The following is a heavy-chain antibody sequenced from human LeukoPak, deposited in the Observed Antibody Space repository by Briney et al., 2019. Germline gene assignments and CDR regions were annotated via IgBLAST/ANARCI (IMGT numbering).Heavy chain of an antibody. V-gene: IGHV3-11*01. CDR2: ISSSGSTI. D-gene: IGHD2-2*01. CDR3: AKGSKSQLLWCYFDY. Sequence: GGSLRLSCAASGFTFSDYYMSWIRQAPGKGLEWVSYISSSGSTIYYADSVKGRFTISRDNSKNTLYLQMNSLRAEDTAVYYCAKGSKSQLLWCYFDYWGQGTLVTVSS. CDR1: GFTFSDYY. J-gene: IGHJ4*02.